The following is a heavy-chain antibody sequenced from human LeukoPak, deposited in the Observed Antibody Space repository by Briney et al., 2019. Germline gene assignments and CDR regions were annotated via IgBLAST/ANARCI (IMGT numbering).Heavy chain of an antibody. CDR1: GGSISSGGYS. D-gene: IGHD5-24*01. CDR3: ARYPADGYYYYYMDV. Sequence: PSETLSLTCAVSGGSISSGGYSWSWIRQPPGKGLEWIGYIYHSGSTYYNPSLKSRVTISVDTSKNQFSLKLSSVTAADTAVYYCARYPADGYYYYYMDVWGKGTTVTVSS. J-gene: IGHJ6*03. CDR2: IYHSGST. V-gene: IGHV4-30-2*01.